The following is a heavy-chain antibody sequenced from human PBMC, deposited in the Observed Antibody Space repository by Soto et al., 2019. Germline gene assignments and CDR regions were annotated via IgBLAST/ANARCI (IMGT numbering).Heavy chain of an antibody. D-gene: IGHD5-12*01. CDR1: GGSISSGGYY. J-gene: IGHJ5*02. CDR2: IYHSGST. Sequence: SETLSLTCTVSGGSISSGGYYWSWLRQHPGKGLEWIGYIYHSGSTYYNPSLKSRVTISVDTSKNQFSLKLSSVTAADTAVYYCAKDPYRGYNRYDSWGQRTLVPVSS. CDR3: AKDPYRGYNRYDS. V-gene: IGHV4-31*03.